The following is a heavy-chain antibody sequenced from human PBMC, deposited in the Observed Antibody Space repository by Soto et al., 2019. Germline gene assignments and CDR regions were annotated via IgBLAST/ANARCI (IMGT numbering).Heavy chain of an antibody. CDR1: GGSFSGYY. CDR3: ARRGQLLYAC. CDR2: INHSGST. Sequence: SETLSLTCAVYGGSFSGYYWSWIRQPPGKGLEWIGEINHSGSTNYNPSLKSRVTISVDTSKNQFSLKLSSVTAADTAVYYCARRGQLLYACWGQGTLVTVSS. V-gene: IGHV4-34*01. D-gene: IGHD2-2*02. J-gene: IGHJ4*02.